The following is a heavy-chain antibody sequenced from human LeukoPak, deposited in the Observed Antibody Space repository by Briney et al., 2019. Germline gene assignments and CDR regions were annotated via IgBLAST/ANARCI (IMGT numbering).Heavy chain of an antibody. CDR2: TNPNSGGT. V-gene: IGHV1-2*02. J-gene: IGHJ4*02. D-gene: IGHD3-16*02. CDR3: ARDQGFDYVWGSYRYYDY. CDR1: GYTFTGYY. Sequence: ASVKVSCKASGYTFTGYYMHWVRQAPGQGLEWMGWTNPNSGGTNYAQKFQGRVTMTRDTSISTAYMELSRLRSDDTAVYYCARDQGFDYVWGSYRYYDYWGQGTLVTVSS.